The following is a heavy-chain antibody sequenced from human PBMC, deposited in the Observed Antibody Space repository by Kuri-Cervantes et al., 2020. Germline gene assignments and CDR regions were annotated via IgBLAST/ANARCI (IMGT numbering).Heavy chain of an antibody. V-gene: IGHV4-30-2*01. CDR1: GGSLSSGGYS. J-gene: IGHJ4*02. Sequence: SQTLSLTCAVSGGSLSSGGYSWSWLRQPPGKGLEWIGYIYHSGSTYYNPSLRSRVTISVDRSKNQFSLKLSSVTAADTAVYYCARVNPYCGGDCWCYFDYWGQGTLVTVSS. D-gene: IGHD2-21*02. CDR3: ARVNPYCGGDCWCYFDY. CDR2: IYHSGST.